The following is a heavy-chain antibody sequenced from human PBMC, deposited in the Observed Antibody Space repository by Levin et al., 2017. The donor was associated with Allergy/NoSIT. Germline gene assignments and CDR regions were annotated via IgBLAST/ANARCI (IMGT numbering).Heavy chain of an antibody. J-gene: IGHJ5*02. V-gene: IGHV3-74*01. CDR2: IKNDGTTT. Sequence: ETLSLTCAGSGFTFSSPWMNWVRQAPGKGLVWVSRIKNDGTTTYYADSVKGRFTISRDNAKNMLYLQMNSLRVEDTAVYYCTRSDWFDPWGQGTLVIVSS. CDR3: TRSDWFDP. CDR1: GFTFSSPW.